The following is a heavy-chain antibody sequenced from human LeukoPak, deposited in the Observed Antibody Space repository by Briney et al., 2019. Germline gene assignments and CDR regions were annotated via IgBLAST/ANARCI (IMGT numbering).Heavy chain of an antibody. CDR3: ARKRYGNYN. J-gene: IGHJ4*02. CDR1: RFTFSSFW. Sequence: GGSLRLSCAASRFTFSSFWMIWVRQAPGKGLEWVANIKEDGSVKNYVDSVKGRFTISRDNAKNSLFLQMNSLRAEDTAVYYCARKRYGNYNWGQGTLVTVSS. V-gene: IGHV3-7*03. CDR2: IKEDGSVK. D-gene: IGHD4-11*01.